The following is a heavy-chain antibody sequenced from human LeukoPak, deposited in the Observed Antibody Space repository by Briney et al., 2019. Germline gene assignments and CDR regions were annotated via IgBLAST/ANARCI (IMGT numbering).Heavy chain of an antibody. CDR1: GFTFGSYW. CDR2: INSDGITT. Sequence: GGSLRLSCAASGFTFGSYWMHWVRQAPGKGLVWVSRINSDGITTNYADSVKGRFTISRDNAKNTLYLQMNSLRADDTAVYYCARTPYCSSTTCEDFDYWGQGTLVTVSS. V-gene: IGHV3-74*01. J-gene: IGHJ4*02. CDR3: ARTPYCSSTTCEDFDY. D-gene: IGHD2-2*01.